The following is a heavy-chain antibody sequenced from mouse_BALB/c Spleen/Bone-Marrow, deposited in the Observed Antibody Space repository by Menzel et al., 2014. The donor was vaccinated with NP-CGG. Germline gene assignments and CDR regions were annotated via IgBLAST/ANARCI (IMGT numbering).Heavy chain of an antibody. J-gene: IGHJ4*01. CDR2: INPSSGYT. D-gene: IGHD2-5*01. CDR1: GYTFTTYT. V-gene: IGHV1-4*01. Sequence: QVQLQQSGAELARPGASVKMSCRASGYTFTTYTMHWVKQRPGQGLEWIGYINPSSGYTYYNQKFKDKATLTADKSSSAAYLQLSSLTSEDSAGYCCARVYSNYEDIDYWGQGTSVTGSS. CDR3: ARVYSNYEDIDY.